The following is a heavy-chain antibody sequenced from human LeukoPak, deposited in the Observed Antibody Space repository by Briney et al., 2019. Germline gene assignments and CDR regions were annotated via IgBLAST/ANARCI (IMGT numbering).Heavy chain of an antibody. D-gene: IGHD2/OR15-2a*01. V-gene: IGHV4-59*01. CDR3: ARLRGNYFPDF. CDR2: IHYSGST. CDR1: GGSISSYY. J-gene: IGHJ4*02. Sequence: SETLSLTCTVSGGSISSYYWTWIRQPPGKGLEWIAYIHYSGSTNYNPSLKSRVAISVDTSANQFSLKLTSMTPADTAVYYCARLRGNYFPDFWGQGTLVTVSS.